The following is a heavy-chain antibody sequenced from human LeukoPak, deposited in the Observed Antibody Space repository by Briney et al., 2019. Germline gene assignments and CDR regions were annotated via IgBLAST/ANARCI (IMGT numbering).Heavy chain of an antibody. CDR2: IYTSGGT. CDR3: AGVATIVVNYYYMDV. D-gene: IGHD5-12*01. V-gene: IGHV4-61*02. Sequence: PSQTLSLTCTVSGGSISSGSYYWSWIRQPAGKGLEWIGRIYTSGGTNYNPSLKSRVTISVDTSKNQFSLKLSSVTAADTAVYYCAGVATIVVNYYYMDVWGKGTTVTVSS. J-gene: IGHJ6*03. CDR1: GGSISSGSYY.